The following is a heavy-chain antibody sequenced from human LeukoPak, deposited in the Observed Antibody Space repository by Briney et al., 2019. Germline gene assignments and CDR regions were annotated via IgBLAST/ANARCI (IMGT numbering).Heavy chain of an antibody. CDR1: GASIRTASYY. CDR3: AREGHGDY. V-gene: IGHV4-61*02. Sequence: SQTLSLTCPVTGASIRTASYYWSWIRQHAGKGLEWIGRIYTSGSTNYNPSLKSRATISVDTSKNQFSLKLSSVTAADTAVYYCAREGHGDYWGQGTLVTVSS. J-gene: IGHJ4*02. CDR2: IYTSGST.